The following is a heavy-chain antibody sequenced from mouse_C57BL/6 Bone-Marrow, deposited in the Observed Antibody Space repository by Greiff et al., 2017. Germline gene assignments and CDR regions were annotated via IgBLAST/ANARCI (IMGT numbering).Heavy chain of an antibody. CDR3: ARNGLGPYYFDY. CDR1: GYTFTSYW. CDR2: IDPSDSYT. D-gene: IGHD4-1*01. J-gene: IGHJ2*01. Sequence: QVQLKQPGAELVMPGASVKLSCKASGYTFTSYWMHWVKQRPGQGLEWIGEIDPSDSYTNYNQKFKGKSTLTVDKSSSTAYMQLSSLTSEDSAVYYCARNGLGPYYFDYWGQGTTLTVSS. V-gene: IGHV1-69*01.